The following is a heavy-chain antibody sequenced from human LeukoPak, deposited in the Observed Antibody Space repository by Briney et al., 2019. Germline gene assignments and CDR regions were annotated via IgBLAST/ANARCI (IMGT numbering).Heavy chain of an antibody. D-gene: IGHD4-17*01. CDR1: GFTFSSYA. J-gene: IGHJ4*02. CDR2: ISWNSGSI. V-gene: IGHV3-9*01. Sequence: GGSLRLSCAASGFTFSSYAMSWVRQAPGKGLEWVSGISWNSGSIGYADSVKGRFTISRDNAKNSLYLQMNSLRAEDTALYYCAKDLGRDYGDSYYWGQGTLVTVSS. CDR3: AKDLGRDYGDSYY.